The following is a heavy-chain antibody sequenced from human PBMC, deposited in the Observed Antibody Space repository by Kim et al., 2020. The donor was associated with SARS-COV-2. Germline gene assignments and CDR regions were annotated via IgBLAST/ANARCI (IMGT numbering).Heavy chain of an antibody. CDR1: GLTLSNYG. V-gene: IGHV3-64D*09. CDR3: VKDAWLSFDY. J-gene: IGHJ4*02. D-gene: IGHD3-16*02. CDR2: ISSNGGST. Sequence: GGSLRLSCSASGLTLSNYGMSWVRQAPGKGLEYVSAISSNGGSTYYADSVKGRFTISRDNSKNTLYLQMSSLRAEDTAVYYCVKDAWLSFDYWGQGTLVTVSS.